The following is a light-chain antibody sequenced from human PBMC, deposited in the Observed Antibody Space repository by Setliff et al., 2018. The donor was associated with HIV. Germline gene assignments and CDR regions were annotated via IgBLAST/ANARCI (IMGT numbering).Light chain of an antibody. J-gene: IGLJ2*01. CDR2: EVI. V-gene: IGLV2-14*01. CDR1: SSDVGGYNY. CDR3: SSYTTSSTVV. Sequence: ASVSGSPGQSITISCTGTSSDVGGYNYVSWYQQHPGKAPKLMIYEVIKRPSGVSNRFSGSKSGNTASLTISGLQAEDEADYYCSSYTTSSTVVFGGGTKVTVL.